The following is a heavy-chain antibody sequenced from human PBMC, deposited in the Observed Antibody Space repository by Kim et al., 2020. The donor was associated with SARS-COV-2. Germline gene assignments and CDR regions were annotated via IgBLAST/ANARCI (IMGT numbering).Heavy chain of an antibody. V-gene: IGHV7-4-1*02. CDR3: ARDVDTAMVTHNY. D-gene: IGHD5-18*01. Sequence: YAQGFTGRFVFSLDTSVSSAYLQISSLKAEDTAVYYCARDVDTAMVTHNYWGQGTLVTVSS. J-gene: IGHJ4*02.